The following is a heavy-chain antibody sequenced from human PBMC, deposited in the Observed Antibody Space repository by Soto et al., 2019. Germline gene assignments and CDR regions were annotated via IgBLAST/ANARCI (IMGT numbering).Heavy chain of an antibody. J-gene: IGHJ4*02. D-gene: IGHD6-6*01. V-gene: IGHV3-23*01. Sequence: EVQLLESGGGLVQPGGSLRLSCAASGFTFSNYVMSWVRQAPGKGLKWISAITGSSSDTYYADSVKGRFTISRDNSRNTLYLEMYDLRAEDTALYCCAKGSASTRPYYFDYWGQGTLVPVSS. CDR3: AKGSASTRPYYFDY. CDR2: ITGSSSDT. CDR1: GFTFSNYV.